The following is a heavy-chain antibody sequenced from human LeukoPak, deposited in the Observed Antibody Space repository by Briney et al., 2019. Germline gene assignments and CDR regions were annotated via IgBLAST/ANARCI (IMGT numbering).Heavy chain of an antibody. CDR2: ISSTSAYI. J-gene: IGHJ5*01. CDR1: GFTFSSYS. Sequence: MSGGSLRLSCAASGFTFSSYSMNWVRQAPGKGLEWVSSISSTSAYIHYADSVEGRFTISRDNVDNVVYLEMNSLGAEDTATYYCARVAVSGPTGWFDSWGQGTLVIVSS. CDR3: ARVAVSGPTGWFDS. V-gene: IGHV3-21*01. D-gene: IGHD2-8*02.